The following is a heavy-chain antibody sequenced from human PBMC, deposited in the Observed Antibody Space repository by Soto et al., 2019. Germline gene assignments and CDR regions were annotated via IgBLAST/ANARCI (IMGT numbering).Heavy chain of an antibody. J-gene: IGHJ4*02. CDR1: GFTFSPYE. Sequence: RGSLRLSCAASGFTFSPYEMSWVRQAPGKGLEWISYISSSGSTIHYADSVKGRFSISRDNAKKSLFLQMNSLRAEDTAVYYCVREAPCSNGVCQFDYWGRGTLVTVSS. D-gene: IGHD2-8*01. V-gene: IGHV3-48*03. CDR2: ISSSGSTI. CDR3: VREAPCSNGVCQFDY.